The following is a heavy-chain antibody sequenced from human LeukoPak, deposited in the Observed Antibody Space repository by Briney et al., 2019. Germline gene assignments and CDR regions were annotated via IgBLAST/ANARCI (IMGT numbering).Heavy chain of an antibody. CDR2: ITYDGSNK. D-gene: IGHD2-21*01. Sequence: GGSLRLSCAASGFTVSSYNNYWVRQTPGKGLEWVGVITYDGSNKSYADSVKGRFTVSRDGDKNTLYLEMNSLRTEDTAVYYCVRIKSAYSRGDAFDVWGQGTMVTVSA. CDR1: GFTVSSYN. CDR3: VRIKSAYSRGDAFDV. J-gene: IGHJ3*01. V-gene: IGHV3-30*03.